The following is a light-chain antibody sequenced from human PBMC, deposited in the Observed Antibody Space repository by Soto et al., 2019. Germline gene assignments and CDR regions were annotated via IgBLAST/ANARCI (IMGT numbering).Light chain of an antibody. V-gene: IGLV2-14*01. J-gene: IGLJ2*01. CDR1: SSDVGGYNY. Sequence: QSVLTQPPSVSGSPGQSITISCTGTSSDVGGYNYVSWYQQHPGKAPKLIIYDVSSRPSGVCNRFSGSKSGNTASLTISGLQAEDEADYYCSSYTSSSTLVFGGGTKVTVL. CDR2: DVS. CDR3: SSYTSSSTLV.